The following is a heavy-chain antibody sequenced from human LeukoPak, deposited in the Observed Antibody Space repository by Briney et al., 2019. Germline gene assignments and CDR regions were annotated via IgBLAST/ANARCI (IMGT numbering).Heavy chain of an antibody. J-gene: IGHJ4*02. CDR2: ISSGGGSI. CDR3: ASSPLAARPKLDY. V-gene: IGHV3-23*01. Sequence: GGSLRLSCAASGFIFSNYAMNWVRQAPGKRPEWVSGISSGGGSIYYADSVKGRFTISRDNSKNTLYLQMNSLRAEDTAVYYCASSPLAARPKLDYWGQGTLVTVSS. D-gene: IGHD6-6*01. CDR1: GFIFSNYA.